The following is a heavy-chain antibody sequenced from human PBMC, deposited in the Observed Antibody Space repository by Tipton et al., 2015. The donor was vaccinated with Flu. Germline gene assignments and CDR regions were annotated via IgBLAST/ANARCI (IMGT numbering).Heavy chain of an antibody. CDR3: AKVSLLSDNYRAVDY. D-gene: IGHD1-1*01. J-gene: IGHJ4*02. V-gene: IGHV3-30*02. Sequence: QVQLVQSGGGVVQPGGSLRLSCGASGFSFSNYDMYWVRQAPGKGLEWVSFIRFDGNNKYYADSVKGRFTISRDNSKNTLFLQMNSLRPEDTAVYYCAKVSLLSDNYRAVDYWGQGTLVTVSS. CDR2: IRFDGNNK. CDR1: GFSFSNYD.